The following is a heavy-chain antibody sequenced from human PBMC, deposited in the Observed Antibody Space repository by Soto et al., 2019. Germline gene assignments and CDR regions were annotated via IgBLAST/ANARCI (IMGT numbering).Heavy chain of an antibody. Sequence: PGGSLRLSCAASGFTFSSYAMSWVRQAPGKGLEWVSAISGSGGSTYYADSVKGRFTISRDNSKNTLYLQMNSLRAEDTAVYYCAKNYYGSGNWWVIVNYYMDVWGKGTTVTVSS. V-gene: IGHV3-23*01. CDR3: AKNYYGSGNWWVIVNYYMDV. CDR1: GFTFSSYA. D-gene: IGHD3-10*01. CDR2: ISGSGGST. J-gene: IGHJ6*03.